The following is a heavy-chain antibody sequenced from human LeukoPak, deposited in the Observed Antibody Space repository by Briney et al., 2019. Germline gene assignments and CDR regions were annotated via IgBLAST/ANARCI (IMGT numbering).Heavy chain of an antibody. V-gene: IGHV3-23*01. CDR1: GFTFSSYA. D-gene: IGHD3-22*01. Sequence: PGGSLRLSCAASGFTFSSYAMSWVRQAPGKGLEWVSAISGSGGSTYYADSVKGRFTISRDNSKNTLYLQMNSLRAEDTAVYYCARVRGHYDSSGYYYPYYFDYWGQGTLVTVSS. CDR2: ISGSGGST. CDR3: ARVRGHYDSSGYYYPYYFDY. J-gene: IGHJ4*02.